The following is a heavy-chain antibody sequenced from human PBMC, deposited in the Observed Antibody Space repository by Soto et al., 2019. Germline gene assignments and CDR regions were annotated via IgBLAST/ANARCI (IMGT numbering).Heavy chain of an antibody. V-gene: IGHV3-48*02. D-gene: IGHD6-13*01. CDR3: ARDGDRSSSCWGYYYYGMDV. CDR2: ISSRSSTI. J-gene: IGHJ6*02. Sequence: EVQLVESGGGLVQPGGSLRLSCAASGFTFSSYSMNWVRQAPGKGLEWVSYISSRSSTIYYADSVKGRITISRDNAKNSVYLQMNSLRDGDTAVYYCARDGDRSSSCWGYYYYGMDVWGQGTTVTFSS. CDR1: GFTFSSYS.